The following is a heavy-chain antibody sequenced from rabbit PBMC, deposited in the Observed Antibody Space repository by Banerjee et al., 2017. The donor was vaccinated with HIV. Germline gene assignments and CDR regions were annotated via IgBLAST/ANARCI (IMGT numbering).Heavy chain of an antibody. V-gene: IGHV1S45*01. CDR3: ARGTGGAGDGLNL. CDR1: GFSFSSSNW. J-gene: IGHJ4*01. D-gene: IGHD4-2*01. CDR2: IHSVSGST. Sequence: QEQLEESGGGLVKPGASLTLTCTASGFSFSSSNWICWVRQAPGKGLEWIACIHSVSGSTYYASWAKGRFTISKTSSPTVTLQMTSLTAADTATYFCARGTGGAGDGLNLWGQGTLVTVS.